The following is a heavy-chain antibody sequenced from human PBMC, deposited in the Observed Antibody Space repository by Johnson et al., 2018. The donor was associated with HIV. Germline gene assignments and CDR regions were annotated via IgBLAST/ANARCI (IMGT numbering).Heavy chain of an antibody. V-gene: IGHV3-30*04. J-gene: IGHJ3*02. CDR1: GFPFSSYA. CDR3: TTGSLVANDAFDI. D-gene: IGHD5-12*01. Sequence: VQLVESGGCVVQPGRSMRLYCAASGFPFSSYAMHWVRQAPGKGLEWVAVISYDGSNKYYADSVKGRFTISRDNSKNTLYLQMNSLKTEDTAVYYCTTGSLVANDAFDIWGQGTMVTVSS. CDR2: ISYDGSNK.